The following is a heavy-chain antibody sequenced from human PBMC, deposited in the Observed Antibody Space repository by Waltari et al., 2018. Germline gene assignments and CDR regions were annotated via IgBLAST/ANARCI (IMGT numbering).Heavy chain of an antibody. CDR1: GGSISSYY. CDR2: IYYRGET. D-gene: IGHD1-26*01. Sequence: QVQLQESGPGLVKPSETLSLTCTVSGGSISSYYWSWIRQPPGKGLEWIGYIYYRGETTYNPSLKSRVTISVDTSKNQFSLKLSSVTAADTAVYYCARESAGSYVGGQGTLVTVSS. V-gene: IGHV4-59*01. J-gene: IGHJ4*02. CDR3: ARESAGSYV.